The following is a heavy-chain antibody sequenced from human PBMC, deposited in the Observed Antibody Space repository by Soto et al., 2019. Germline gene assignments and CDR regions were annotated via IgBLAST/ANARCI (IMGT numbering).Heavy chain of an antibody. CDR1: GDNVSRTSAA. J-gene: IGHJ3*02. V-gene: IGHV6-1*01. Sequence: SPTHSLTCDLSGDNVSRTSAASNWIRKSPSRGLEWLGRTYYRSKWYNDYAVSVKSRITINPDTSKNQCSLQLNSLTPEDTAVYYCARSLSHNAFGIWGQGTMVTGSS. CDR3: ARSLSHNAFGI. CDR2: TYYRSKWYN. D-gene: IGHD3-3*02.